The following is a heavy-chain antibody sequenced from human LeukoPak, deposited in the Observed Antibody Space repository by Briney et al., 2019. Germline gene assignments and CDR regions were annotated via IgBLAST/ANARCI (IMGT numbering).Heavy chain of an antibody. J-gene: IGHJ4*02. CDR3: AREGSSGWYLDY. CDR1: GFTFDDYG. CDR2: INWDGGST. D-gene: IGHD6-19*01. V-gene: IGHV3-20*04. Sequence: GGSLRLSCAASGFTFDDYGMSWVRQAPGKGLEWVSGINWDGGSTGYADSVKGRFTISRDNAKNPLYLQMNSLRAEHTALYYCAREGSSGWYLDYWGQGTLVTVSS.